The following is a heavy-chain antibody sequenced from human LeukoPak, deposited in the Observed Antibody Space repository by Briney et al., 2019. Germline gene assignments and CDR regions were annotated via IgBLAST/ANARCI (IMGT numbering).Heavy chain of an antibody. V-gene: IGHV1-24*01. CDR3: ATSISVAGSFDY. CDR2: FNPEDGET. CDR1: GYTLTGYY. D-gene: IGHD6-19*01. Sequence: ASVKVSCKASGYTLTGYYMHWVRQAPGKGLEWMGGFNPEDGETIYAQKFQGRVTMTEDTSTDTAYMELSSLRSEDTAVYYCATSISVAGSFDYWGQGTLVTVSS. J-gene: IGHJ4*02.